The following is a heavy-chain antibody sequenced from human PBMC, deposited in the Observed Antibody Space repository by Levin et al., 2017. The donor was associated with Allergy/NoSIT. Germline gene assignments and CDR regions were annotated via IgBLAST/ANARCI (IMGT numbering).Heavy chain of an antibody. Sequence: GGSLRLSCSASGFNFADYATSWFRQAPGKGLEWVGFIRSDTHGGTSEYAASVRGRFTFSRDESKNIAYLQMNSLKDEDTAVYYCTRDRDYDVSTAYLGGVVRHYYYYGMDVWGQGTTVTVSS. CDR3: TRDRDYDVSTAYLGGVVRHYYYYGMDV. CDR1: GFNFADYA. J-gene: IGHJ6*02. CDR2: IRSDTHGGTS. D-gene: IGHD3-9*01. V-gene: IGHV3-49*03.